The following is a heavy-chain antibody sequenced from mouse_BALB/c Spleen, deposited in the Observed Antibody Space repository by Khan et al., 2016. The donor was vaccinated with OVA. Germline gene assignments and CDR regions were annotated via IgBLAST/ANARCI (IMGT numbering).Heavy chain of an antibody. J-gene: IGHJ3*01. Sequence: QVQLQQSGAELARPGASVKMSCKASGYTFTSYTIHWIKKRPGQGLEWIGYINPSNGYTNYNQKFNDKATLTTAKSSTTAYLQLSSLTSDDSAVYNCVRDGAYHRNDGWFAFWGQGTLVTVSA. CDR1: GYTFTSYT. CDR2: INPSNGYT. D-gene: IGHD2-14*01. V-gene: IGHV1-4*01. CDR3: VRDGAYHRNDGWFAF.